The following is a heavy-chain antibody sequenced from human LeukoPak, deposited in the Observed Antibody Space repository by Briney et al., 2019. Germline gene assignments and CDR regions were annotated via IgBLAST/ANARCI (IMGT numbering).Heavy chain of an antibody. Sequence: ASVKVSCKASGYTFTGYYMHWVRQAPGQGLEWMGWINPNSGGTNYAQKFQGRVTMTRDTSISTAYMELSRLRSDDKAVYYCARLVDFWSGYYTGRYYFDYWGQGTLVTVSS. D-gene: IGHD3-3*01. CDR1: GYTFTGYY. CDR2: INPNSGGT. CDR3: ARLVDFWSGYYTGRYYFDY. V-gene: IGHV1-2*02. J-gene: IGHJ4*02.